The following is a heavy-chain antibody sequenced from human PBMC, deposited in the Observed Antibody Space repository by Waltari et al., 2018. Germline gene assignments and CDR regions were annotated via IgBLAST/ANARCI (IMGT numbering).Heavy chain of an antibody. V-gene: IGHV3-9*01. J-gene: IGHJ4*02. CDR1: GFTFDDYA. CDR3: AKVKVRGVMKEFFDY. CDR2: ISWNSGSI. Sequence: EVQLVESGGGLVQPGRSLRLSCAASGFTFDDYATHWVRQAPGKGLEWVSGISWNSGSIGYADSVKGRFTISRDNAKNSLYLQMNSLRAEDTALYYCAKVKVRGVMKEFFDYWGQGTLVTVSS. D-gene: IGHD3-10*01.